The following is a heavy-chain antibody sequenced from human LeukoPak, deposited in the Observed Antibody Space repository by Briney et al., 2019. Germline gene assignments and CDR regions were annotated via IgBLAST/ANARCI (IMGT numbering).Heavy chain of an antibody. D-gene: IGHD6-19*01. J-gene: IGHJ4*02. Sequence: ASVKVSCKASGYTFTNYGISWVRQAPGQGLEWMGWINAGNGYTKYSQEFQGRVTITRDTSASTAYMELSSLRSEDMAVYYCARVVKYSSGPLTDLLPYYFDYWGQGTLVTVSS. CDR2: INAGNGYT. V-gene: IGHV1-3*03. CDR1: GYTFTNYG. CDR3: ARVVKYSSGPLTDLLPYYFDY.